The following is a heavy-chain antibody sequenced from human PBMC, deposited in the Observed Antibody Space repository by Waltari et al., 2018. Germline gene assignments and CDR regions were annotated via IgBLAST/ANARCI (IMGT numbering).Heavy chain of an antibody. CDR3: ARIGSCSDSVCSNN. D-gene: IGHD2-8*01. CDR2: LYSGGNT. V-gene: IGHV3-53*02. CDR1: GFTVSSNV. Sequence: EVRLVETGGGLIQPGGSLRLSCAASGFTVSSNVLSWVRQAPGKGLEWVSFLYSGGNTYYADSVKGRFTISRDNSKNTLYLQMDTLRAEDTAVYYCARIGSCSDSVCSNNWGQGTLVTVSS. J-gene: IGHJ1*01.